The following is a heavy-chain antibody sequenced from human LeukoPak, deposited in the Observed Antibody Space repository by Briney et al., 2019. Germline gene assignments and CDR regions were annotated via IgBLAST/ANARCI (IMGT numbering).Heavy chain of an antibody. V-gene: IGHV3-64*01. D-gene: IGHD6-19*01. J-gene: IGHJ4*02. CDR2: ISSTGGTT. CDR3: ARDPGDDSPVADY. CDR1: GFNFSDSA. Sequence: GGSLRLSCAASGFNFSDSALHWVRQAPGKGLEYVSAISSTGGTTYYANSVKGRFTISRDNSKNMVYLQMGSLRAEDMALYYCARDPGDDSPVADYWGQGTLVTVSS.